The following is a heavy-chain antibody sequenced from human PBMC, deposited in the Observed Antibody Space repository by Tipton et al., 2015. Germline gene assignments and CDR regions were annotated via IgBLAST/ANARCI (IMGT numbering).Heavy chain of an antibody. CDR2: ISDTGDT. J-gene: IGHJ6*02. CDR3: ARDLEHGMDV. Sequence: GLVKPSETLSLNCSVSGDSISGYYWSWIRQPPGEGLEWIAYISDTGDTKYSPSLRSRVTISLDTSKKQVSLNLNSVAAADTAVYYCARDLEHGMDVWGHGTTVTVSS. V-gene: IGHV4-59*01. CDR1: GDSISGYY. D-gene: IGHD5-24*01.